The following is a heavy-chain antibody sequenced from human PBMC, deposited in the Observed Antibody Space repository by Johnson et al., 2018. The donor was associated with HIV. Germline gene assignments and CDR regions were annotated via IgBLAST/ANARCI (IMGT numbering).Heavy chain of an antibody. CDR1: GFTFSSYW. CDR3: AKEGRGIPMGAFDI. CDR2: IKQDGSEK. J-gene: IGHJ3*02. V-gene: IGHV3-7*01. D-gene: IGHD6-13*01. Sequence: VQLVESGGGLVQPGGSLRLSCAASGFTFSSYWMSWVRQAPGKGLEWVANIKQDGSEKYYADSVKGRFTISRDNAKNSLYLQMNSLRAEDTAVYYCAKEGRGIPMGAFDIWGQGTMVTVSS.